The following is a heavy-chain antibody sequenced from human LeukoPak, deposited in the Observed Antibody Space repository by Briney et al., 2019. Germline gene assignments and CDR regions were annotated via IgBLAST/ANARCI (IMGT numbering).Heavy chain of an antibody. V-gene: IGHV3-30-3*01. CDR2: ISYDGSNK. CDR1: GFTFSSYA. J-gene: IGHJ6*02. Sequence: PGGSLRLSCAASGFTFSSYAMHWVRQAPGKGLEWVAVISYDGSNKYYADSVKGRFTISRDNSKNTLYLQMNSLRAEDTAAYYCAREFAYYGMDVWGQGTTVTVSS. CDR3: AREFAYYGMDV. D-gene: IGHD3-10*01.